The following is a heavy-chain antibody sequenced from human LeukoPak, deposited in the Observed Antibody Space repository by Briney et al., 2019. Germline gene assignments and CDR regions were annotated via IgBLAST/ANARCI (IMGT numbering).Heavy chain of an antibody. V-gene: IGHV1-2*06. J-gene: IGHJ3*02. CDR2: INPNSGGT. CDR1: GYTFTGYY. CDR3: ARQRGYYYSDAFDI. Sequence: ASVTVSCTASGYTFTGYYMHWVRQAPGQGLEWMGRINPNSGGTNYAQKFQGRVTMTRDTSISTAYMELSRLRSDDTAVYYCARQRGYYYSDAFDIWGQGTMVTVSS. D-gene: IGHD3-22*01.